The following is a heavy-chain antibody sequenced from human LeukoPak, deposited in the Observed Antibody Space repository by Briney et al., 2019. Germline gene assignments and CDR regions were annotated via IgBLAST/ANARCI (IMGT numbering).Heavy chain of an antibody. V-gene: IGHV4-39*01. Sequence: SETLSLTCTVSGGSISRSDYYWGWIRQPPGKELEWIGYIYYSGTTYYNPSLKSRVTISVDTSKNQFSLRLSSVTAADTAVYYCARSLGAGTTSWNFDYWGQGTLVTVSS. J-gene: IGHJ4*02. CDR3: ARSLGAGTTSWNFDY. D-gene: IGHD2-2*01. CDR1: GGSISRSDYY. CDR2: IYYSGTT.